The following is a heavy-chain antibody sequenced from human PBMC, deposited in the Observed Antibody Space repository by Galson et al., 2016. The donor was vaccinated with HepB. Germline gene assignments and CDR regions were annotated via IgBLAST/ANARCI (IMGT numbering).Heavy chain of an antibody. D-gene: IGHD3-10*01. CDR3: AKDRLAAPYYYYVMDV. Sequence: SLRLPCAASGFTFSNYGMHWVRQAPGKGLEWVALISYDGINSYYADSLKGRFTISRDNSKNTLYLQMNSLRAEDTGVYYCAKDRLAAPYYYYVMDVWGQGTTVTVSS. J-gene: IGHJ6*02. V-gene: IGHV3-30*18. CDR2: ISYDGINS. CDR1: GFTFSNYG.